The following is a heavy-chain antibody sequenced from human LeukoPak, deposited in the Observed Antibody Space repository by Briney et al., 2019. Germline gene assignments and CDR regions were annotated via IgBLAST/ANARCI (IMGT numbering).Heavy chain of an antibody. J-gene: IGHJ4*02. CDR3: ATGDHSFDN. Sequence: SETLSLTCSVSGASLTIYYWNWIRQSAGKGLEWIGRYASGTTAHNPSLKSQFTMSIDTSKNQISMKLTSVTAAATAVYYCATGDHSFDNWGQGILVTVTP. D-gene: IGHD7-27*01. CDR2: YASGTT. CDR1: GASLTIYY. V-gene: IGHV4-4*07.